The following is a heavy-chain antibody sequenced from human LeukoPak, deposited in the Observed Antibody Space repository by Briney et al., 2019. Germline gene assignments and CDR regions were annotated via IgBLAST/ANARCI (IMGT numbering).Heavy chain of an antibody. J-gene: IGHJ4*02. CDR3: ARDIGYFDL. D-gene: IGHD2-15*01. V-gene: IGHV3-33*01. Sequence: GGSLRLSCAASGSTFSSYGMHWVRQAPGKGLEWVAVIWYDGSNKYYADSVKGRFTISRDNSKNTLYLQMNSLRAEDTAVYYCARDIGYFDLWGQGTLVTVSS. CDR2: IWYDGSNK. CDR1: GSTFSSYG.